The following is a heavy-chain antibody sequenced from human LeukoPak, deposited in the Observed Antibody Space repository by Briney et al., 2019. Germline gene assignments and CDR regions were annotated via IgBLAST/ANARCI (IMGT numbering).Heavy chain of an antibody. CDR3: ARVGSIAAAGTPDY. CDR2: ISSSSSYI. J-gene: IGHJ4*02. D-gene: IGHD6-13*01. Sequence: GGSLRLSCAASGFTFSSYSMNWVRQAPGKGLEWVSSISSSSSYIYYADSVKGRFTISRGNAKNSLYLQMNSLRAEDTAVYYCARVGSIAAAGTPDYWGQGTQVTVSS. CDR1: GFTFSSYS. V-gene: IGHV3-21*01.